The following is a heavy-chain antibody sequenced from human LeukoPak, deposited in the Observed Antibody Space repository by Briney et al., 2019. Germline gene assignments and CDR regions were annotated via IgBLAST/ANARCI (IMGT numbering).Heavy chain of an antibody. V-gene: IGHV4-59*01. Sequence: SETLSLTCTVSGGSISSYYWSWIRQPPGKGLEWIGYIYYSGSTNYNPSLKSRVTISVDTSKNQFSLKLSSVTAADTAVYYCARDGWYDFWSGPDCYYGMDVWGQGTTVTVSS. J-gene: IGHJ6*02. CDR1: GGSISSYY. D-gene: IGHD3-3*01. CDR3: ARDGWYDFWSGPDCYYGMDV. CDR2: IYYSGST.